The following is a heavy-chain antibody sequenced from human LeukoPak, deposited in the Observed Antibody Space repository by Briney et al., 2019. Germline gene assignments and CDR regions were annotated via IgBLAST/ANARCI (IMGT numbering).Heavy chain of an antibody. J-gene: IGHJ4*02. CDR2: LRAYNGDT. Sequence: SVKVSCKASGYTFTKYGISCVRDAPGQRLVWMGWLRAYNGDTNYAQKFQGRVTSITDPSTRTAYMAVRSLRSHDTVVECCARGPVAMPAYCDYGGQGPLVTV. CDR1: GYTFTKYG. CDR3: ARGPVAMPAYCDY. D-gene: IGHD2-2*01. V-gene: IGHV1-18*01.